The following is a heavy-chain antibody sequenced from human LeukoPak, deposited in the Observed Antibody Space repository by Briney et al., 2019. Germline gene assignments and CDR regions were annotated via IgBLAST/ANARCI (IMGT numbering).Heavy chain of an antibody. J-gene: IGHJ4*02. D-gene: IGHD6-19*01. CDR1: GGSISSSSYY. Sequence: PSETLSLTCTVSGGSISSSSYYWGWIRQPPGKGLEWIGSIYYSGSTYYNPSLKSRVTISVDTSENQSSLKLSSVTAADTAVYYCARVKGSVSGPYSSFDYWGQGTLVTVSS. V-gene: IGHV4-39*01. CDR2: IYYSGST. CDR3: ARVKGSVSGPYSSFDY.